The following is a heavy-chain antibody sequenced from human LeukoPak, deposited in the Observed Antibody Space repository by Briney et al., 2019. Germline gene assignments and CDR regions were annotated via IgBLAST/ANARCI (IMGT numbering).Heavy chain of an antibody. CDR3: ARVYRFGGATTCYYYMDV. CDR2: ISSSSSYI. Sequence: GGSLRLSCAASGFTFSSYSMNWVRQAPGKGLEWVSSISSSSSYIYYADSVKGRFTISRDNAKNSLYLQMNSLRAEDTAVYYCARVYRFGGATTCYYYMDVWGKGTTVTVSS. J-gene: IGHJ6*03. V-gene: IGHV3-21*01. D-gene: IGHD1-26*01. CDR1: GFTFSSYS.